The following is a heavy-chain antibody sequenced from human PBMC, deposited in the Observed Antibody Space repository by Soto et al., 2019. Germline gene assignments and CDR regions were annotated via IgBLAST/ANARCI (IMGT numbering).Heavy chain of an antibody. CDR3: WRNDGDDSTNF. J-gene: IGHJ4*02. Sequence: QVQLIQSAPEVKRPGASVRVSCRASGYTFTSYGLNWVRRAPGQGLEWMGRIASHDGSTVSAQSLQGRLTLTRDTFTKTAYLEFGALTSDDTGLYFCWRNDGDDSTNFWGQGTLVTVSS. CDR1: GYTFTSYG. D-gene: IGHD3-22*01. CDR2: IASHDGST. V-gene: IGHV1-18*04.